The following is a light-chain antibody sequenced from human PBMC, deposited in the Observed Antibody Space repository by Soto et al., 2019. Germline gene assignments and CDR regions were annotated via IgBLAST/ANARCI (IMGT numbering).Light chain of an antibody. J-gene: IGKJ1*01. CDR2: GAS. Sequence: TQSQGTPSLSPGERATLYCRASQSVSSRLAWYQHKSGQAPRLLISGASRRATGIPDRFSGSGSGTEFTLTISSLQSEDFAVYYCQQYNNWPTWTFGQGTKVDIK. V-gene: IGKV3D-15*01. CDR3: QQYNNWPTWT. CDR1: QSVSSR.